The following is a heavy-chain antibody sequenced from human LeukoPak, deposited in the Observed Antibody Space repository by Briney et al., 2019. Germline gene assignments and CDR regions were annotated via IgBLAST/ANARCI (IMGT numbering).Heavy chain of an antibody. CDR3: ASGDYHYYYYMDV. D-gene: IGHD4-17*01. CDR1: GFTFSSYG. CDR2: IRYDGSNK. V-gene: IGHV3-30*02. Sequence: GGTLRLSCAASGFTFSSYGMHWVRQAPGKGLEWVAFIRYDGSNKYYADSVKGRFTISRDNSKNTLYLQMNSLRAEDTAVYYCASGDYHYYYYMDVWGKGTTVTISS. J-gene: IGHJ6*03.